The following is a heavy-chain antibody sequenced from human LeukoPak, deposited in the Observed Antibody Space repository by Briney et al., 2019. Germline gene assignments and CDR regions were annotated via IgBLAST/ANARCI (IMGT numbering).Heavy chain of an antibody. CDR3: ARSYSNHLFGMDV. V-gene: IGHV3-66*01. J-gene: IGHJ6*02. CDR1: GVIATREY. CDR2: IYSGGTT. D-gene: IGHD4-11*01. Sequence: GGSLRLSCEASGVIATREYMTWVRQAPGKGLEWVSVIYSGGTTYYADSVKGRVAISRDNSKNTVFLQMNSVRAEDTAVYYCARSYSNHLFGMDVWGQGTTVTVSS.